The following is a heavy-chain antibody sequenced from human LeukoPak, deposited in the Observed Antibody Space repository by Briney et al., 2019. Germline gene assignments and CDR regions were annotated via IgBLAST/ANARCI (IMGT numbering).Heavy chain of an antibody. CDR1: GFTFSSYG. CDR3: AKGDIVAITPTLFDY. D-gene: IGHD5-12*01. J-gene: IGHJ4*02. Sequence: GSLRLSCAASGFTFSSYGMHWVRQAPGRGLEGVALIRYDGSNKYYADSVKGRFTISRDNSKNTLYLQMNSLRAEDTAVYYCAKGDIVAITPTLFDYWGQGTLVTVSS. CDR2: IRYDGSNK. V-gene: IGHV3-30*02.